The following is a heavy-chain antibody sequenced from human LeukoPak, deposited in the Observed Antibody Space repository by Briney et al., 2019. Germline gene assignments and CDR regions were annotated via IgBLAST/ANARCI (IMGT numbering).Heavy chain of an antibody. CDR2: IYYTVST. V-gene: IGHV4-30-4*08. Sequence: PSQTLSLTCTVSGGSISSGDYYWSWIRQPPGKGLEWIGYIYYTVSTFHNPSLKSRVAISVDTSKNLFSLKLTSVTAADTAVYYCARNDCSSTSCQFGDAFDIWGQGAMVTVSS. CDR3: ARNDCSSTSCQFGDAFDI. J-gene: IGHJ3*02. CDR1: GGSISSGDYY. D-gene: IGHD2-2*01.